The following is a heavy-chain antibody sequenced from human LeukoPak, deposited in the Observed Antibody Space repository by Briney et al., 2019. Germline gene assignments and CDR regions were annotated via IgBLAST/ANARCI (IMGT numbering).Heavy chain of an antibody. CDR1: GFTFSSYG. CDR2: IWSDENKK. D-gene: IGHD1/OR15-1a*01. V-gene: IGHV3-33*01. J-gene: IGHJ3*02. Sequence: GGSLRLSCEASGFTFSSYGMHWVRQAPGKGLEWVAVIWSDENKKYYADFVKGRFTISRDNFKSTLYPQVNSLRVEDTAVYYCAREGLTTSPNNALDIWGQGTTVTVLS. CDR3: AREGLTTSPNNALDI.